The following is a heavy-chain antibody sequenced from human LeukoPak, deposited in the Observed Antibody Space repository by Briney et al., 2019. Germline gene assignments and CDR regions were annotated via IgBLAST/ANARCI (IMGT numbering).Heavy chain of an antibody. D-gene: IGHD1-26*01. CDR3: ARVSSGSYFGYYYYYMDV. CDR2: INSDGSST. CDR1: GFTFSNYW. Sequence: GGSLRLSCAASGFTFSNYWMHWVRQAPGKGLVWVSRINSDGSSTSYADSVKGRFTISRDNAKNTLYLQMNSLSAEDTAVYYCARVSSGSYFGYYYYYMDVWGKGTTVTVS. V-gene: IGHV3-74*01. J-gene: IGHJ6*03.